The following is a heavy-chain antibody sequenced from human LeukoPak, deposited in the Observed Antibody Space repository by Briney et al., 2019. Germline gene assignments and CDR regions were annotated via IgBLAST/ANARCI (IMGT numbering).Heavy chain of an antibody. Sequence: GGSLILSCAASGFTVSSNYMNWVRQAPGKGLEWVSVVYSAGSTYYADSVKGRFTISRDNSKNTVYLQMNSLRAEDTAVYYCARGYDYGDYFDYWGQGTLVTVSA. D-gene: IGHD4-17*01. J-gene: IGHJ4*02. CDR2: VYSAGST. CDR3: ARGYDYGDYFDY. CDR1: GFTVSSNY. V-gene: IGHV3-53*01.